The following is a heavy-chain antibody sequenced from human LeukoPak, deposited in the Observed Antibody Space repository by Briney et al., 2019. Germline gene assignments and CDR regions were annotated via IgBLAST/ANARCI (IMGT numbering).Heavy chain of an antibody. V-gene: IGHV3-30-3*01. J-gene: IGHJ4*02. CDR1: GFTFSSYA. CDR2: ISYDGSNK. Sequence: PGGSLRLSCAASGFTFSSYAMHWVRQAPGKGLEWVAVISYDGSNKYYADSARGRFTISRDNYKNTLYLQMNSLRAEDTAVYYCASYHPRINWNVGSPFIWGQGTLVTVSS. CDR3: ASYHPRINWNVGSPFI. D-gene: IGHD1-1*01.